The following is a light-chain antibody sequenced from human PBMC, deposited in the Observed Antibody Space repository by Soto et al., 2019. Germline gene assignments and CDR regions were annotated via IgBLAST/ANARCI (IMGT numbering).Light chain of an antibody. J-gene: IGKJ4*01. Sequence: DIVMTQTPLSSPVTRGEPASISCRSSQGLVHSDGNTYLTWLQQSPGQPPRLLIYRISSRFSGVPDRFSGSGAGTDFTLKISRVEAEDVGVYYCMQATQFPLTFGGGTKVEIK. V-gene: IGKV2-24*01. CDR2: RIS. CDR3: MQATQFPLT. CDR1: QGLVHSDGNTY.